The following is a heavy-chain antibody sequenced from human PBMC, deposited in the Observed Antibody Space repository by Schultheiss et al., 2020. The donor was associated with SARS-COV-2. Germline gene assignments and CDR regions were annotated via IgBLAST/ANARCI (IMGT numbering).Heavy chain of an antibody. CDR2: IDWDDDK. V-gene: IGHV2-70*11. CDR1: GFSLSTSGVG. D-gene: IGHD3-3*01. Sequence: SGPTLVKPTQTLTLTCTFSGFSLSTSGVGVGWIRQPPGKALEWLARIDWDDDKYYSTSLKTRLTISKDTSKNQVVLTMTNMDPVDTATYYCARTYYDFWSGYSYSTMYYGMDVWGQGTTVTVSS. J-gene: IGHJ6*02. CDR3: ARTYYDFWSGYSYSTMYYGMDV.